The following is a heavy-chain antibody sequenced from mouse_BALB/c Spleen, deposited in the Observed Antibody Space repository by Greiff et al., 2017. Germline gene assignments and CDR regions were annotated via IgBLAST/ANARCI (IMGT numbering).Heavy chain of an antibody. Sequence: VQLQQSGPELVKPGASVKISCKASGYTFTDYNMHWVKQSHGKSLEWIGSIYPYNGGTGYNQKFKSKATLTVDNSSSTAYMELRSLTSEDSAVYYGARYSSGTGIWFADWGQGTLVTVSA. CDR1: GYTFTDYN. J-gene: IGHJ3*01. D-gene: IGHD3-1*01. CDR3: ARYSSGTGIWFAD. CDR2: IYPYNGGT. V-gene: IGHV1S29*02.